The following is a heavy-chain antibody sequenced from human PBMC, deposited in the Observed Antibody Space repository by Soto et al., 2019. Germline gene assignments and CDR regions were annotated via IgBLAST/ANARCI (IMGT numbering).Heavy chain of an antibody. V-gene: IGHV4-59*01. CDR1: GGSISSYY. J-gene: IGHJ5*02. CDR2: IYYSGST. Sequence: QVQLQESGPGLVTPSETLSLTCTVSGGSISSYYWSWIRQPPGKGLELIVYIYYSGSTNYNPSLRSRVTISVDTSKNQCSLKLSSVTAAYTAVYYCARGSGGSYNCFDPWGQGTLVTVSS. D-gene: IGHD1-26*01. CDR3: ARGSGGSYNCFDP.